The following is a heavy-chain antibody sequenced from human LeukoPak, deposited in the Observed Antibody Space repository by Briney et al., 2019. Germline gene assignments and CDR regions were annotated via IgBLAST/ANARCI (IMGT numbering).Heavy chain of an antibody. CDR1: GFTFSDYY. D-gene: IGHD3-10*01. CDR2: ISSSGSTI. V-gene: IGHV3-11*04. CDR3: ARDLIWDGDPDGRDF. J-gene: IGHJ4*02. Sequence: GGSLRLSCAASGFTFSDYYMSWIRQAPGKGLEWVSYISSSGSTIYYADSVKGRFTISRDNAKNSLYLQMNGLRAEDTAVYYCARDLIWDGDPDGRDFWGQGTLVSVSS.